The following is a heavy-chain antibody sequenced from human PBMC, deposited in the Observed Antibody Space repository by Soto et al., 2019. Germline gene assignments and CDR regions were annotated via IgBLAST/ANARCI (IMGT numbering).Heavy chain of an antibody. CDR3: ARFGGYSGSKGFDP. CDR2: ISSSSSYT. V-gene: IGHV3-11*03. D-gene: IGHD5-12*01. CDR1: GFTFSDYY. J-gene: IGHJ5*02. Sequence: PGGSLRLSCAASGFTFSDYYMSWIRQAPGKGLEWVSYISSSSSYTNYADSVKGRFTISRDNAKNSLYLQMNSLRAEDTAVYYCARFGGYSGSKGFDPWGPGTPVTVSS.